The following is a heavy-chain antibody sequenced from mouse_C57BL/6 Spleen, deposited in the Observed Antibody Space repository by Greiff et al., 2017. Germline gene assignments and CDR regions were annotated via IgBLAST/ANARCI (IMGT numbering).Heavy chain of an antibody. CDR3: ARDRYYGSSYGYFDV. D-gene: IGHD1-1*01. CDR2: SRNKANDYTT. CDR1: GFTFSDFY. J-gene: IGHJ1*03. Sequence: EVMLVESGGGLVQSGRSLRLSCATSGFTFSDFYMEWVRQAPGKGLEWIAASRNKANDYTTEYSASVKGRFIVSRDTSQSILYLQMNALRAEDTAIYYCARDRYYGSSYGYFDVWGTGTTVTVSS. V-gene: IGHV7-1*01.